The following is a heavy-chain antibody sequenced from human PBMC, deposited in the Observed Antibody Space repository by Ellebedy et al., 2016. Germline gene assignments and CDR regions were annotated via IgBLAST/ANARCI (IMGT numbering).Heavy chain of an antibody. CDR3: AKGTMDYFYH. V-gene: IGHV3-9*01. J-gene: IGHJ4*02. CDR2: ISWDSAVI. CDR1: GFTFIDYA. Sequence: GGSLRLSXAGSGFTFIDYALHWVRQAPGKGLEWVSGISWDSAVIGYGGSVKGRFTISKDSAKNYLYLQMNSLRPEYTAFYYCAKGTMDYFYHWGQGNLVTVPS. D-gene: IGHD4/OR15-4a*01.